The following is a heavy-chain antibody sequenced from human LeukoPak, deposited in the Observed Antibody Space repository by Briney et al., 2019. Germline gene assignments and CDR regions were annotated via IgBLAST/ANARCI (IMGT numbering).Heavy chain of an antibody. CDR3: ARDSRWYNGRYYDEGIDY. CDR2: INHGGST. CDR1: GGSFSGYY. D-gene: IGHD1-26*01. J-gene: IGHJ4*02. V-gene: IGHV4-34*01. Sequence: SETLSLTCAVYGGSFSGYYWSWIRQPPGKGLEWIGEINHGGSTNYNPSLKSRVTISVDTSKNQFSLKLSSVTAADTAVYYCARDSRWYNGRYYDEGIDYWGQGTLVTVSS.